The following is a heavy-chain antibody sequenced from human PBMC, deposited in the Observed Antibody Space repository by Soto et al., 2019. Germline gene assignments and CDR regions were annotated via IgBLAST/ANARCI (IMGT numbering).Heavy chain of an antibody. J-gene: IGHJ4*02. CDR2: IYYSGST. D-gene: IGHD6-13*01. Sequence: SETLSLTCTVSGGSISSYYWSWIRQPPGKGLEWIGHIYYSGSTNYNPSLKSRVTISVDTSKNQFSLKLSSVTAADTAVYYCASSSSWYGYFDYWGQGTLVTVSS. V-gene: IGHV4-59*08. CDR3: ASSSSWYGYFDY. CDR1: GGSISSYY.